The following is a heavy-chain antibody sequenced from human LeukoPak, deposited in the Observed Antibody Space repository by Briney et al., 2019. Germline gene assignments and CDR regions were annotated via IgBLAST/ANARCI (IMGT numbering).Heavy chain of an antibody. J-gene: IGHJ4*02. CDR2: ISSSCSYI. CDR1: GFTFSSYS. V-gene: IGHV3-21*01. Sequence: GGSLRLSCAASGFTFSSYSMNWVRQAPGKGLEWVSSISSSCSYIYYADSVKGRFTISRDNAKNSLYLQMNSLRAEDTAVYYCARDLRTYYYGSGTGDNDYWGQGTLVTVSS. D-gene: IGHD3-10*01. CDR3: ARDLRTYYYGSGTGDNDY.